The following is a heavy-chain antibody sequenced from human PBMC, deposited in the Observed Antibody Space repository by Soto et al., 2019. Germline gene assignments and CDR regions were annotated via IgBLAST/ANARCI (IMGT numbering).Heavy chain of an antibody. CDR2: IHLESRKT. J-gene: IGHJ6*02. Sequence: ASVKVSCKSSGDTFSDYDINWVRQAPGQGLEWVGWIHLESRKTSFAQKFQGRLTMTRDTSIDTAYMDLTSLTSEDTAVYYCAITPGWFAGMDVWGQGTTVTVSS. CDR1: GDTFSDYD. D-gene: IGHD6-19*01. V-gene: IGHV1-8*01. CDR3: AITPGWFAGMDV.